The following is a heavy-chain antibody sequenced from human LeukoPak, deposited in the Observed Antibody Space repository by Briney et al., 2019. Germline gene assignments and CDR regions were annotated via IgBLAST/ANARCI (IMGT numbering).Heavy chain of an antibody. CDR1: GFTVSSNY. CDR3: ARDLGYCTNGVCHTRFDY. V-gene: IGHV3-23*01. CDR2: ISGGGGST. Sequence: GGSLRLSCAASGFTVSSNYMSWVRQAPGKGLEWVSAISGGGGSTHYADSVKGRFTISRDNSKNTLYLQMSSLRAGDTAVYYCARDLGYCTNGVCHTRFDYWGQGTLVTVSS. D-gene: IGHD2-8*01. J-gene: IGHJ4*02.